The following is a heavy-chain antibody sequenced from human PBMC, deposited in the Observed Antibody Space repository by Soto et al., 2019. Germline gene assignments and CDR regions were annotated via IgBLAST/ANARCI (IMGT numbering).Heavy chain of an antibody. J-gene: IGHJ6*02. CDR2: IKSDGSTT. CDR1: GFTFSSYW. Sequence: EVQLVESGGGLVQPGGSLRLSCAASGFTFSSYWMYWVRQAPGKGLVWVSRIKSDGSTTTYADSVKGRFTISRDNAKNTLYLQMNSLRAEDTAVYYCAPEYSSGLGMDVWGQGTTVTVSS. CDR3: APEYSSGLGMDV. V-gene: IGHV3-74*01. D-gene: IGHD6-19*01.